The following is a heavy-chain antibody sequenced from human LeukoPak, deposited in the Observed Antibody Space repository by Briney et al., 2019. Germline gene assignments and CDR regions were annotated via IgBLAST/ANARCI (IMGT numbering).Heavy chain of an antibody. Sequence: ASVKVSCKASGGTFSSYAISWVRQTPGQGLEWMGGITPIFGTANYAQKFQGRVTITTDESTSTAYMELSSLRSEDTAVYYCARAPRALSYYYYMDVWGKGATVTVSS. V-gene: IGHV1-69*05. CDR3: ARAPRALSYYYYMDV. CDR2: ITPIFGTA. CDR1: GGTFSSYA. J-gene: IGHJ6*03.